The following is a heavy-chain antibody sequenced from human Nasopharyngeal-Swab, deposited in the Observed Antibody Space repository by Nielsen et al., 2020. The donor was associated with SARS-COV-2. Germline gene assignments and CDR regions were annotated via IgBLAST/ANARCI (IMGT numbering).Heavy chain of an antibody. CDR1: GFTFSSFG. J-gene: IGHJ4*02. CDR3: ARDAPAHYGAFY. CDR2: IAHDASNE. V-gene: IGHV3-30*03. Sequence: GGSLRLSCAASGFTFSSFGMHWVRQAPGKGLEWVAFIAHDASNEYYGDSVKGRFSISRDSSKNTLYPQMDSLRGEDTAVYYCARDAPAHYGAFYWGRGTLVTVSS. D-gene: IGHD4-17*01.